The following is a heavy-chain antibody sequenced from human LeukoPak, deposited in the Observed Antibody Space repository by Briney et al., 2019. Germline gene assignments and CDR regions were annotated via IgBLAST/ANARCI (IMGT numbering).Heavy chain of an antibody. J-gene: IGHJ4*02. D-gene: IGHD3/OR15-3a*01. CDR3: AKDLQGDLWYFDY. CDR2: ISYDGSNK. V-gene: IGHV3-30*04. CDR1: GFTFSSYA. Sequence: GGSLRLSCAASGFTFSSYAMHWVRQAPGKGLEWVAVISYDGSNKYYADSVKGRFTISRDNSKNTLYLQMNSLRAEDTAVYYCAKDLQGDLWYFDYWGQGTLVTVSS.